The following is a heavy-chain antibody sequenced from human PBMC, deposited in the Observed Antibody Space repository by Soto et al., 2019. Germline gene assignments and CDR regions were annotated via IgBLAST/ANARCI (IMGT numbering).Heavy chain of an antibody. CDR1: GDSFTGYS. D-gene: IGHD6-13*01. V-gene: IGHV1-2*02. Sequence: ASVKVSCKTCGDSFTGYSVHWVRQAPGHGPEWMGWINPKSGGTKYAQKFQGRVTMTRDTSISTVFMELSRVTSDDTAVYYCAREVLFQGNFIKAKLFDYWGQGSMVTLSS. J-gene: IGHJ4*02. CDR3: AREVLFQGNFIKAKLFDY. CDR2: INPKSGGT.